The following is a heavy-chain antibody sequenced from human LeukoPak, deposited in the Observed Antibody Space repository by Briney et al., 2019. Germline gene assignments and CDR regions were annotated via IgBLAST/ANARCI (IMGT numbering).Heavy chain of an antibody. CDR1: GFTFSNYW. V-gene: IGHV3-7*01. CDR2: INRDGSEK. Sequence: GGSLRFSCAASGFTFSNYWMSWVRQAPGKGLEWVANINRDGSEKYYVDSVKGRFTISRDNAKTSLYLQMNSLRAEDTAVYYCARDLSGIAGYTYGRGIDYWGQGTLVTVSS. CDR3: ARDLSGIAGYTYGRGIDY. D-gene: IGHD5-18*01. J-gene: IGHJ4*02.